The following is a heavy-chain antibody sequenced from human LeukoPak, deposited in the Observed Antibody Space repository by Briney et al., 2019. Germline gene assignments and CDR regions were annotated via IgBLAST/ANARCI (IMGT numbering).Heavy chain of an antibody. Sequence: GGSLRLSCAASGFTFSSYSMNWVRQAPGKGLEWVSHISRSGSTRYYADSLKGRFTISRDNAKNSLYLQMNSLRAEDTAVYYCARTAYYYDSSGYDDAFDIWGQGTMVTVSS. CDR1: GFTFSSYS. V-gene: IGHV3-48*04. CDR2: ISRSGSTR. D-gene: IGHD3-22*01. CDR3: ARTAYYYDSSGYDDAFDI. J-gene: IGHJ3*02.